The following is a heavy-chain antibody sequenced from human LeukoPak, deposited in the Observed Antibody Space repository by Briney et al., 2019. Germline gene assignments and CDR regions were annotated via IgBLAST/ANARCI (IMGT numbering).Heavy chain of an antibody. Sequence: GGSLRLSCAASGFTFSSYEMNWVGQTPGKGLEGVSYISSSSSTIYYADSVKGRFTISRDKAKKSLYLQMNSLRAEDTAVYYCARGASYVTSQWFDPWGQGTQVTVSS. CDR2: ISSSSSTI. J-gene: IGHJ5*02. D-gene: IGHD2-21*02. V-gene: IGHV3-48*03. CDR1: GFTFSSYE. CDR3: ARGASYVTSQWFDP.